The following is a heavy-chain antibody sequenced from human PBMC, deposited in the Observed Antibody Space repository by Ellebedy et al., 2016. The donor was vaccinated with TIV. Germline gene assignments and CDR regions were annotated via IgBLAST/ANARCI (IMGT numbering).Heavy chain of an antibody. CDR2: IIPIFGTA. CDR3: TRGVTAMVTVFNYYYYGMDV. J-gene: IGHJ6*02. D-gene: IGHD5-18*01. V-gene: IGHV1-69*13. Sequence: SVKVSXKASRGTFSSYAISWVRQAPGQGLEWMGGIIPIFGTANYAQKFQGRVTITADESTSTAYMELSSLRSEDTAVYYCTRGVTAMVTVFNYYYYGMDVWGQGTTVTVSS. CDR1: RGTFSSYA.